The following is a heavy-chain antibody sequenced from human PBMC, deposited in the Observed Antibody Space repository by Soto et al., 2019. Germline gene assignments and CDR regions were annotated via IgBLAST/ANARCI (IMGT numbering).Heavy chain of an antibody. CDR1: GGTFSSYA. V-gene: IGHV1-69*06. CDR3: ARGARSCSGGSCYIFDY. J-gene: IGHJ4*02. CDR2: IIPIFGTA. Sequence: QVQLVQSGAEVKKPGSSVKVSCKASGGTFSSYAISWVRQAPGQGLEWMGGIIPIFGTANYAQKFQGRVTITADKSTSTAYMEVSSLGSEDTAVYYCARGARSCSGGSCYIFDYWGQGTLVTVSS. D-gene: IGHD2-15*01.